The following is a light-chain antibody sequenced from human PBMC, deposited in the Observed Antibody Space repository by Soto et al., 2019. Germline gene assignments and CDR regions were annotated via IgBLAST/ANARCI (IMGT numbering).Light chain of an antibody. CDR2: AAS. Sequence: DIQMTQSPSSVSASVGDRVTIACRASQGISSSLAWYQQKPGTPPKLLIYAASTLHSGVPPRFSGSGSGTDFTLTISSLQPEDFATYYCQQANTFPWTFGQGTKVGIK. CDR3: QQANTFPWT. V-gene: IGKV1-12*01. CDR1: QGISSS. J-gene: IGKJ1*01.